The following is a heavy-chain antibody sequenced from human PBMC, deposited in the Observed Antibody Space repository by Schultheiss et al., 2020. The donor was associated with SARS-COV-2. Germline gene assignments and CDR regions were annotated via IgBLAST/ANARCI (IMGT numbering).Heavy chain of an antibody. J-gene: IGHJ5*02. CDR3: ARDGNYDFWSGYYGDWFDP. CDR1: GGSISSGSYY. D-gene: IGHD3-3*01. CDR2: IYYSGST. Sequence: SETLSLTCTVSGGSISSGSYYWSWIRQPPGKGLEWIGSIYYSGSTNYNPSLKSRVTISVDTSKNQFSLKLSSVTAADTAVYYCARDGNYDFWSGYYGDWFDPWGQGTLVTVSS. V-gene: IGHV4-39*07.